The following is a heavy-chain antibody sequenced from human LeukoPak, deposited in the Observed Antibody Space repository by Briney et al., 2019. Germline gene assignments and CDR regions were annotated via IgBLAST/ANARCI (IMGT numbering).Heavy chain of an antibody. V-gene: IGHV4-59*01. Sequence: PSETLSLTCTVSGDSISSYYWSWIRQPPGKGLEWIGYIYYSGSTNYNPSLKRRVTVSVDTSKNQFSLRLSSVTAADTAVYYCASTRRDGYPFDYWGQGTLVTVSS. CDR3: ASTRRDGYPFDY. D-gene: IGHD5-24*01. CDR1: GDSISSYY. J-gene: IGHJ4*02. CDR2: IYYSGST.